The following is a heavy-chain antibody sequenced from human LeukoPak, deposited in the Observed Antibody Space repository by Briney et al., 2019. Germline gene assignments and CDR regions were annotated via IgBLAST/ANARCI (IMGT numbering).Heavy chain of an antibody. CDR2: IKQDGSEK. CDR3: AANGGPFDF. D-gene: IGHD4-23*01. J-gene: IGHJ4*02. V-gene: IGHV3-7*05. CDR1: GFTFSAYW. Sequence: GGALRLSCVASGFTFSAYWMSWVRPAPGEGLEWVANIKQDGSEKYYVQSVKGRFTISRDNAKNSVYLQMNSLRAEDTALYYCAANGGPFDFWGKGILVTVSS.